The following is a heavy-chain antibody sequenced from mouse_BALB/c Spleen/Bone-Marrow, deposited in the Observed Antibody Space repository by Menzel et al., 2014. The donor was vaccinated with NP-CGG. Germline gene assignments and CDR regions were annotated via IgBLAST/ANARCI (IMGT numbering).Heavy chain of an antibody. J-gene: IGHJ3*01. D-gene: IGHD1-1*01. V-gene: IGHV14-3*02. CDR1: GFNIKDTY. CDR3: ARDYGRTAWFAY. CDR2: IDPANGNT. Sequence: DVKLVESGAELVKPGASVKLSYTASGFNIKDTYIHLVKQRPEQGLEWIGGIDPANGNTKYDPKFQGKATITADTSSNTAYLQLSSLTSEDTAVYYCARDYGRTAWFAYWGRGTLVTVSA.